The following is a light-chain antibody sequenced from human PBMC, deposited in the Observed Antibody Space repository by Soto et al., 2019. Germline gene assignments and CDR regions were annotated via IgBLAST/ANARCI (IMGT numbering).Light chain of an antibody. CDR2: DVT. V-gene: IGLV2-11*01. Sequence: QSALTQPRSVSGSPGQSVTISCTGTRSNVGDYNYVSWYQQHPGKAPKVMIYDVTKRPAGVPDRFSGSKSGNSASLTISGLQAEDEADYYCCSYAGNYIYVFGTGTKGTVL. CDR1: RSNVGDYNY. CDR3: CSYAGNYIYV. J-gene: IGLJ1*01.